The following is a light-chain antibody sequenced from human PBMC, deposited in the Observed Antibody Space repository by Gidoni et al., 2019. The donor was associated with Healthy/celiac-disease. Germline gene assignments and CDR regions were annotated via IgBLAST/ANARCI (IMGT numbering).Light chain of an antibody. CDR2: AAS. V-gene: IGKV1-39*01. CDR3: QQSYSTPRYT. CDR1: QSISSY. Sequence: DIEMTQSPPSLSASVGDRVTITCRASQSISSYLNWYQQQPGKAPMLLIYAASSLQSWVPSRFSGSGSGTDFTLTISSLQPEDFATYYCQQSYSTPRYTFGQGTKLEIK. J-gene: IGKJ2*01.